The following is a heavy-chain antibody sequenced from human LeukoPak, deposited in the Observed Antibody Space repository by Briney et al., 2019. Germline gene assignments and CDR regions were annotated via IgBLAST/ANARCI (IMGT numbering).Heavy chain of an antibody. D-gene: IGHD3-22*01. CDR2: IRYDGSNK. V-gene: IGHV3-30*02. CDR3: AQAVVVIRGHYFDS. Sequence: GGSLRLSCTSSGCIFSDYGMYWVRQAPGKEPQWVAFIRYDGSNKYYADSVNGRFTISRDNSKNTLYLQMNSLRPEDKAVYYCAQAVVVIRGHYFDSWGQGTLVTVSS. CDR1: GCIFSDYG. J-gene: IGHJ4*02.